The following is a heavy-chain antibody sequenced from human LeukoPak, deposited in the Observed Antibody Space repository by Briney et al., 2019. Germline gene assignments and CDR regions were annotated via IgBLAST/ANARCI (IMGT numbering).Heavy chain of an antibody. D-gene: IGHD3-10*01. J-gene: IGHJ4*02. Sequence: GGSLRLSCAVSGLTFSNFKMNWVRQAPGKGLEWVSYISDSGRTTFYADSVKGRFTISRDNAKNSLYLQMNSLRAEDTAVYYCVRGKEVLWFGDPSSVIDFDYWGQGTLVTVSS. CDR2: ISDSGRTT. CDR1: GLTFSNFK. V-gene: IGHV3-48*03. CDR3: VRGKEVLWFGDPSSVIDFDY.